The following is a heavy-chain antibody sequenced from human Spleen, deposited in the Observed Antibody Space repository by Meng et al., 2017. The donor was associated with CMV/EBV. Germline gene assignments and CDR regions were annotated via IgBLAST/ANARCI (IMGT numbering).Heavy chain of an antibody. CDR1: GFTFSSYT. V-gene: IGHV3-21*01. J-gene: IGHJ4*02. Sequence: GESLKISCVASGFTFSSYTLTWVRQSPGKGLEWVSSISSSSVYTFYTDSLKGRFTISRDNAQNSLYLEINNLRAEGTALYYCARAESSYWSSYYDFARYWGQGTLVTVSS. CDR2: ISSSSVYT. D-gene: IGHD3-3*01. CDR3: ARAESSYWSSYYDFARY.